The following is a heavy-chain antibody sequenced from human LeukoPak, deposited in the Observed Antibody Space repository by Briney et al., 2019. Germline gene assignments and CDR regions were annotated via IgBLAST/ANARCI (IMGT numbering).Heavy chain of an antibody. J-gene: IGHJ5*02. V-gene: IGHV3-53*01. D-gene: IGHD3-10*01. Sequence: PGGSLRLSCAASGFTFSSYGMHWVRQAPGKGLEWVSVIYSGGSTYYADSVKGRFTISRDNSKNTLYLQMNSLRAEDTAVYYCARAPAYYGSLMGWFDPWGQGTLVTVSS. CDR3: ARAPAYYGSLMGWFDP. CDR1: GFTFSSYG. CDR2: IYSGGST.